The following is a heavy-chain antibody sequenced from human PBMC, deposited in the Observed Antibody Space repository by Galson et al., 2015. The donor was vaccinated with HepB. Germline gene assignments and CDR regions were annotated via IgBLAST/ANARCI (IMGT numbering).Heavy chain of an antibody. J-gene: IGHJ6*02. D-gene: IGHD2-15*01. CDR1: GFTFSSCS. CDR3: ARVVAAPQNYYYGMDV. CDR2: ISSSSSYI. V-gene: IGHV3-21*01. Sequence: SLRLSCAASGFTFSSCSMNWVRQAPGKGLEWVSSISSSSSYIYYADSVKGRFTISRDNAKNSLYLQMNSLRAEDTAVYYCARVVAAPQNYYYGMDVWGQGTTVTVSS.